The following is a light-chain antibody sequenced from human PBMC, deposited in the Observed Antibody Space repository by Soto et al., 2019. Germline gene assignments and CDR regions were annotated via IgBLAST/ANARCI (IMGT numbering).Light chain of an antibody. CDR3: GKWDSSLSAGV. CDR2: DNN. V-gene: IGLV1-51*01. CDR1: SSNIGNNY. J-gene: IGLJ3*02. Sequence: QSVLTQPPSVSAAPGQTVTISFSGSSSNIGNNYVSWYQQLPGTAPKLLIYDNNKRPSGIPDRFSGSKSGTSATLGITGLQTGDEADYYCGKWDSSLSAGVFGGGTKLTVL.